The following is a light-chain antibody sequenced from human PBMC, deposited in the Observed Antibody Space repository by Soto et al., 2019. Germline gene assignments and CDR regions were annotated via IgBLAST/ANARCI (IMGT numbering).Light chain of an antibody. CDR2: AAS. CDR3: QQASSFPLT. CDR1: QDVTRW. J-gene: IGKJ4*01. V-gene: IGKV1-12*01. Sequence: DIQMTQSPSSVSASVGDRVTHTCRPSQDVTRWLAWYQQKQGKAPKLLIFAASNLEIGVPSRFSGSRSGTDFTLTISSLQPEDSATYYCQQASSFPLTFGGGTKVDIK.